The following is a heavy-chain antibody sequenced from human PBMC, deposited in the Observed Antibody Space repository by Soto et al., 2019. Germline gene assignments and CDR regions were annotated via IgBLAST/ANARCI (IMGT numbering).Heavy chain of an antibody. CDR1: GFTFISYG. Sequence: GGSLRLSCAASGFTFISYGMHWVRQAPGKGLEWVAVISYDGSNKYYADSVKGRFTISRDNSKNTLYLQMNSLRAEDTAVYYCANGRAAAGNYYYYGMDVWGQGTTLTVSS. CDR3: ANGRAAAGNYYYYGMDV. D-gene: IGHD6-13*01. CDR2: ISYDGSNK. J-gene: IGHJ6*02. V-gene: IGHV3-30*18.